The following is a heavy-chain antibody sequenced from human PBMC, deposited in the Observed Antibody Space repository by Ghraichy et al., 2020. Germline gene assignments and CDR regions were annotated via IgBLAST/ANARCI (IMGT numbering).Heavy chain of an antibody. J-gene: IGHJ5*02. Sequence: ETLSLTCTVSGGSISSYYWSWIRQPPGKGLEWIGYIYYSGSTNYNPSLKSRVTISVDTSKNQFSLKLSSVTAADTAVYYCARDRRGYDFWSGYLKGGQGWFDPWGQGTLVTVSS. CDR1: GGSISSYY. D-gene: IGHD3-3*01. CDR2: IYYSGST. V-gene: IGHV4-59*01. CDR3: ARDRRGYDFWSGYLKGGQGWFDP.